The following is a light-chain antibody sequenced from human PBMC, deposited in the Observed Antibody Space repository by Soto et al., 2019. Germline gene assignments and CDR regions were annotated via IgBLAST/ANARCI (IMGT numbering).Light chain of an antibody. J-gene: IGKJ5*01. CDR3: QQANSFPIS. V-gene: IGKV1D-12*01. CDR2: GAS. CDR1: QGISTW. Sequence: DIQMTQSLSSVSASXXDRVXITSPASQGISTWLAWYQQKPGKAPKXXIYGASSLQSGVPSRFSGSGAGTDFTLTISNLQPEDFATYYCQQANSFPISFGQGTRLDIK.